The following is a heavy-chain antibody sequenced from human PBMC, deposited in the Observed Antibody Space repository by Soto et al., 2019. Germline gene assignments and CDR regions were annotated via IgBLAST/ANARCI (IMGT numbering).Heavy chain of an antibody. CDR3: ARGDWSYGCNFDAFDI. CDR1: GFTFSDYY. Sequence: GGSLRLSCAASGFTFSDYYMSWIRQAPGKGLEWVSYISSSGSTIYYADSVKGRFTISRDNAKNSLYLQMNSLRAEDTAVYYWARGDWSYGCNFDAFDIWGQGTMVTVSS. J-gene: IGHJ3*02. V-gene: IGHV3-11*01. CDR2: ISSSGSTI. D-gene: IGHD4-17*01.